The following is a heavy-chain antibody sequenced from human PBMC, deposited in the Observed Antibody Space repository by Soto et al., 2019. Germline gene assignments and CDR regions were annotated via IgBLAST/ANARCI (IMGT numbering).Heavy chain of an antibody. CDR3: ARGYGSGSYYNGYYFDD. CDR1: GGSISSSSYY. V-gene: IGHV4-39*01. Sequence: NPSETLSLTCTVSGGSISSSSYYWGWIRQPPGKGLEWIGSIYYSGSTYYNPSLKSRVTISVDTSKNQFSLKLSSVTAADTAAYYCARGYGSGSYYNGYYFDDWGQGTLVTV. D-gene: IGHD3-10*01. J-gene: IGHJ4*02. CDR2: IYYSGST.